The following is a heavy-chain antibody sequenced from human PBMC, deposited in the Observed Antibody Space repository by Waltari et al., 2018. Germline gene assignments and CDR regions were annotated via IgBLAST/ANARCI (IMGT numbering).Heavy chain of an antibody. CDR1: GGSISSGSYY. J-gene: IGHJ6*02. CDR3: ARVRWVATTRGMDV. D-gene: IGHD5-12*01. Sequence: QVQLQESGPGLVKPSQTLSLTCTVSGGSISSGSYYWSWIRQPAGKGLEWIGYIYTSGSTNYNPSLKSRVTISVDTSKNQFSLKLSSVTAADTAVYYCARVRWVATTRGMDVWGQGTTVTVSS. CDR2: IYTSGST. V-gene: IGHV4-61*09.